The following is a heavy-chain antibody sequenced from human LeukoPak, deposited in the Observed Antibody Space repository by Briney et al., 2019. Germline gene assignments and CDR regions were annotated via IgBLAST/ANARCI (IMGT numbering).Heavy chain of an antibody. CDR3: AIREMARGFVY. D-gene: IGHD5-24*01. Sequence: SETLSLTCTVSGGSISSSSYYWGWIRQPPGKGLEWIGSIYYSGSTYYNPSLKSRVTISVDTSKNQFSLKLSSVTAADTAVYYCAIREMARGFVYWGQGTLVTVSS. CDR1: GGSISSSSYY. J-gene: IGHJ4*02. V-gene: IGHV4-39*01. CDR2: IYYSGST.